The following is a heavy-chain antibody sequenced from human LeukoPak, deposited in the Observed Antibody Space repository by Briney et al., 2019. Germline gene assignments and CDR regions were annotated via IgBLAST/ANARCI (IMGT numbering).Heavy chain of an antibody. CDR3: AKVSSSSSSNY. Sequence: QTGGSLRLSCAASGFTFSSYGVHWVRQAPGKGLEWVAVISYDGSNKYYADSVKGRFTISRDNSKNTLYLQMNSLRAEDTAVYYCAKVSSSSSSNYWGQGTLVTVSS. CDR1: GFTFSSYG. D-gene: IGHD6-6*01. V-gene: IGHV3-30*18. J-gene: IGHJ4*02. CDR2: ISYDGSNK.